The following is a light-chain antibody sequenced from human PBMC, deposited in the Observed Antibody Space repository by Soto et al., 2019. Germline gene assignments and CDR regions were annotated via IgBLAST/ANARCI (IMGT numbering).Light chain of an antibody. V-gene: IGLV2-14*01. J-gene: IGLJ1*01. CDR3: SSYTSSSSYV. Sequence: QSALTQPASVSGSPRHSITIFCTGTSSDVGTYNSVSWYQQYPGKAPKLMIHDVSNRPSGVSNRFPGSKSGNTASLTISGLQAEDEADYYCSSYTSSSSYVFGSGTKVTVL. CDR1: SSDVGTYNS. CDR2: DVS.